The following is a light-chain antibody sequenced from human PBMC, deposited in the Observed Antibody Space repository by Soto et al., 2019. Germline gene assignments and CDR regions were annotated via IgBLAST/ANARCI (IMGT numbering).Light chain of an antibody. CDR1: QRLLYRSNNRNY. CDR2: WAS. V-gene: IGKV4-1*01. CDR3: QQSGYPPWT. Sequence: EIVMTPSPASLPVSLGERATITCKSSQRLLYRSNNRNYLAWYQQRPGQSPKLLLYWASTRESGVPARFSGSGSGTDFTLIISILQAEDVGVYFCQQSGYPPWTFGQGTKVDTK. J-gene: IGKJ1*01.